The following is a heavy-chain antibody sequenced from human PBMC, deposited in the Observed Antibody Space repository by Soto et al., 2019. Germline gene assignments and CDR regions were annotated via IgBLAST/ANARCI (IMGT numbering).Heavy chain of an antibody. D-gene: IGHD3-3*01. CDR3: ARDPAAPHLRSLIFGVEGMDV. V-gene: IGHV4-61*01. Sequence: SETLSLTCTVSGGSVSSGSYYWSWIRQPPGKGLEWIGYIYYSGSTNYNPSLKSRVTISVDTSKNQFSLKLSSVTAADTAVYYCARDPAAPHLRSLIFGVEGMDVWGQGTTVTVSS. CDR1: GGSVSSGSYY. J-gene: IGHJ6*02. CDR2: IYYSGST.